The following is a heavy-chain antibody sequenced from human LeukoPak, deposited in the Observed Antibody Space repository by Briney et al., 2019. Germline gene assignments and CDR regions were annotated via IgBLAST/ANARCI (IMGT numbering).Heavy chain of an antibody. Sequence: LSETLSLTCTVSGGSISSYYWSWIRQPPGKGLEWIGYIYYSGSTNYNPSLKSRVTISVDTSKNQFSLKLSSVTAADTAVYYCAREGFEYSSSHFDYWGQGTLVTVSS. CDR3: AREGFEYSSSHFDY. CDR2: IYYSGST. J-gene: IGHJ4*02. V-gene: IGHV4-59*12. D-gene: IGHD6-6*01. CDR1: GGSISSYY.